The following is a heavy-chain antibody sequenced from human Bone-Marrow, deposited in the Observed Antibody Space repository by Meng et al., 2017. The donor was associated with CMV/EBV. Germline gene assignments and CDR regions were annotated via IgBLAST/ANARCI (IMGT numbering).Heavy chain of an antibody. CDR3: ARGYGGTVNPTIGYYYYGTDV. J-gene: IGHJ6*02. CDR1: GYTFNSYG. CDR2: ISAYNGYT. V-gene: IGHV1-18*01. Sequence: ASVKVSCKASGYTFNSYGLSWVRQAPGQGLEWMGWISAYNGYTNYAQKLQDRVIMTIDTSTTTAYMELRSLRSDDTAVYYCARGYGGTVNPTIGYYYYGTDVWGQGTTVTVYS. D-gene: IGHD3-16*01.